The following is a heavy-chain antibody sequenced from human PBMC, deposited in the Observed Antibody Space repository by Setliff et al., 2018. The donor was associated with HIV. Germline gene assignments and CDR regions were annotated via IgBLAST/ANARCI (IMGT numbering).Heavy chain of an antibody. CDR2: IQQHGSEI. Sequence: GSLRLSCAASGYTFSSYWMAWVRQCPGKGLEWVANIQQHGSEIHYVASVEGRFTISRDNAKNSLYLQMNSLRAEDTAVYYCAKVFRSSTMLLVGFDYWGLGTLVTVSS. CDR1: GYTFSSYW. D-gene: IGHD3-22*01. CDR3: AKVFRSSTMLLVGFDY. J-gene: IGHJ4*02. V-gene: IGHV3-7*05.